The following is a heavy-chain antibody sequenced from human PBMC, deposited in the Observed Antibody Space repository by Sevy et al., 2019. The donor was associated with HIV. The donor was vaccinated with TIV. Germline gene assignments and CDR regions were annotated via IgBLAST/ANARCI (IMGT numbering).Heavy chain of an antibody. CDR3: ARWYGVNSAFDI. J-gene: IGHJ3*02. V-gene: IGHV4-38-2*01. CDR2: AYHSGST. CDR1: SYSINSGYY. D-gene: IGHD4-17*01. Sequence: SETLSLTCAVSSYSINSGYYWGWIRQPPGKGLEWIGNAYHSGSTYYNPSLKSRLTMSADTSKNQFSLKLSSVTAADTAVYYCARWYGVNSAFDIWGQGTMVTVSS.